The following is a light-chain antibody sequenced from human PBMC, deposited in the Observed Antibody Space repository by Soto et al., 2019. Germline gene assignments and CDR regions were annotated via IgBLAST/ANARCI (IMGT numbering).Light chain of an antibody. CDR2: AAS. CDR1: QSISSY. Sequence: DIQMTHSPSSLSASVLDIVTITCRASQSISSYLNLYQQKPGKAPKLLIYAASSLQSGVPSRFSGSGSGTEFTLTISSLQPEDFATYYCLKHNSYPLNFGQGTRLEIK. V-gene: IGKV1-17*01. CDR3: LKHNSYPLN. J-gene: IGKJ5*01.